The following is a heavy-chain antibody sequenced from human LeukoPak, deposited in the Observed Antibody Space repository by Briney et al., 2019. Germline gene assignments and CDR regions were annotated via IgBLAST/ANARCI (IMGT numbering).Heavy chain of an antibody. Sequence: SETLSLTCAVYGGSFSGYYWSWIRQPPGKGLEWIGEINHSGSTNYNPSLKSRVTISVDTSKNQFSLKLSSVTAADTAVYYCARDPTYYDFWSGYYAGGLFDYWGQGTPVTVSS. CDR2: INHSGST. J-gene: IGHJ4*02. CDR1: GGSFSGYY. V-gene: IGHV4-34*01. D-gene: IGHD3-3*01. CDR3: ARDPTYYDFWSGYYAGGLFDY.